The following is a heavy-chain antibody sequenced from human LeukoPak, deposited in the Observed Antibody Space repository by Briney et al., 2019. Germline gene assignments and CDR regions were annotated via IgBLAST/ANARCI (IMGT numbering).Heavy chain of an antibody. V-gene: IGHV3-48*03. J-gene: IGHJ6*03. D-gene: IGHD1-26*01. CDR1: GFTFSSYE. Sequence: PGGSLRLSCAASGFTFSSYEMNWVRQAPGKGLEWVSYISSSGSTIYYADSVKGRFTISRDNAKNSLYLQMNSLGAEDTAVYYCARDPYSGSYGNYYYYFMDAWGKGTTVTISS. CDR2: ISSSGSTI. CDR3: ARDPYSGSYGNYYYYFMDA.